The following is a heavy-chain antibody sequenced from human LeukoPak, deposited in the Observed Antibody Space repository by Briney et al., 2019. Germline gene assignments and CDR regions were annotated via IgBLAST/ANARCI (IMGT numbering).Heavy chain of an antibody. V-gene: IGHV1-2*02. CDR3: ARGIVGATTVPLTSFDY. Sequence: ASVKVSCKASGYTFTGYYMHWVRQAPGQGLEWMGWINPNSGGTNHAQKFQGRVTMTRDTSISTAYMELSRLRSDDTAVYYCARGIVGATTVPLTSFDYWGQGTLVTVSS. CDR1: GYTFTGYY. D-gene: IGHD1-26*01. CDR2: INPNSGGT. J-gene: IGHJ4*02.